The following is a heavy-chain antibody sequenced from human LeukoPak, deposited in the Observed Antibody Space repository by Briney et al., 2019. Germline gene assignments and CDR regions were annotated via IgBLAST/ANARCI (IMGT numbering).Heavy chain of an antibody. D-gene: IGHD3/OR15-3a*01. J-gene: IGHJ4*02. CDR2: INTNTGNP. CDR3: ARVGVPMIWYYFDY. CDR1: GYTFTSRP. Sequence: ASVKVSCKASGYTFTSRPMNWVRQAPGQGLEWMGWINTNTGNPTYAQGFTGRFVFSLDTSVSTAYLEISSLKAEDTAVYYCARVGVPMIWYYFDYWGQGTLVTVSS. V-gene: IGHV7-4-1*02.